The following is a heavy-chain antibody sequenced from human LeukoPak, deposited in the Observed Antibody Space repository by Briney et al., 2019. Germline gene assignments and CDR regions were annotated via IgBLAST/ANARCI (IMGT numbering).Heavy chain of an antibody. CDR2: IYFTGST. Sequence: NPSETLSLTCTVSGGSISTYYWSWIRQPPGRGLEWIGYIYFTGSTNYNPSLQSRVTISVDTSKNQFSLKLTSVTAADTAVYYCARHCASGTCAFDIWGQGTMVTVSS. D-gene: IGHD6-13*01. V-gene: IGHV4-59*08. J-gene: IGHJ3*02. CDR1: GGSISTYY. CDR3: ARHCASGTCAFDI.